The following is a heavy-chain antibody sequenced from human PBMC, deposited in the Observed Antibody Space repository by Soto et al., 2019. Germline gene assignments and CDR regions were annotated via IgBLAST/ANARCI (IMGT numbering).Heavy chain of an antibody. J-gene: IGHJ6*02. CDR2: FIPMFNRP. CDR1: GGTFSSYA. V-gene: IGHV1-69*01. Sequence: QVQLVQSWAEVKKPGSSVKVSCKASGGTFSSYAISWVRQATGQGLEWMGGFIPMFNRPHSARKFQGRVTITADESTSTAYMDLSSLRSEDTAVYYCARGQFHHVSNYYYALDVWGQGTPVTFSS. CDR3: ARGQFHHVSNYYYALDV.